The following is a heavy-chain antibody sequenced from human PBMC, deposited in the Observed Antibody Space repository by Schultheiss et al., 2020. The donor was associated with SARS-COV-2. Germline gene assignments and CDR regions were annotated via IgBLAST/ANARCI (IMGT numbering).Heavy chain of an antibody. V-gene: IGHV3-11*01. CDR3: ARGRREMEYYDSSGYYSDGFDI. J-gene: IGHJ3*02. Sequence: GGSLRLSCAASGFTFSDYYMSWIRQAPGKGLEWISYISSGGLTMYYADSVKGRFTIARDNDKNLMYLQMNNLRAEDTAVYFCARGRREMEYYDSSGYYSDGFDIWGLGTMVTVSS. CDR1: GFTFSDYY. CDR2: ISSGGLTM. D-gene: IGHD3-22*01.